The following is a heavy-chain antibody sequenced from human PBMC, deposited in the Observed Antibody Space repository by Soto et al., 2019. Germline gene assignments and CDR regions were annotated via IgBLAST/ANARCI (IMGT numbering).Heavy chain of an antibody. D-gene: IGHD1-26*01. CDR3: AIDRVGAYYYYYYGMDV. CDR1: GFTFSDYY. CDR2: ISSSSSYT. V-gene: IGHV3-11*05. J-gene: IGHJ6*02. Sequence: QVQLVESGGGLVKPGGSLRLSCAASGFTFSDYYMSWIRQAPGKGLEWVSYISSSSSYTNYADSVKGRFTISRDNAKNSMYLQMNSLRAEDTVVYYCAIDRVGAYYYYYYGMDVWGQGTTLTVSS.